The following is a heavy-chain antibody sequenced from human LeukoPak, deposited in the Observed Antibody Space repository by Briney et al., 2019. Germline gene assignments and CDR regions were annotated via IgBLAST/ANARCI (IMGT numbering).Heavy chain of an antibody. V-gene: IGHV1-8*01. Sequence: ASVKVSCKASGYTFTSYDINWVRQATGQGLEWMGWMNPNSGNTGYAQRFQGRVTMTRNTSISTAYMELSSLRSEDTAVYYCARGLYYYGSGTNYYYYMDVWGKGTTVTVSS. D-gene: IGHD3-10*01. CDR1: GYTFTSYD. J-gene: IGHJ6*03. CDR2: MNPNSGNT. CDR3: ARGLYYYGSGTNYYYYMDV.